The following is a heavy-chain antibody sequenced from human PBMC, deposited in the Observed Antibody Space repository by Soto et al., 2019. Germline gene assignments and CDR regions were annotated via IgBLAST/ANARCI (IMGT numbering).Heavy chain of an antibody. CDR1: GYTFTNYA. D-gene: IGHD6-19*01. CDR3: ARAVAVAADFDY. V-gene: IGHV1-3*04. Sequence: ASVKVSCKASGYTFTNYAMHWMRQAPGQRLEWMGWINTGNGNTKYSQKFQGRVTITRDTSASAAYMELSSLSSEDTAVYYCARAVAVAADFDYWGQGTLVTVSS. J-gene: IGHJ4*02. CDR2: INTGNGNT.